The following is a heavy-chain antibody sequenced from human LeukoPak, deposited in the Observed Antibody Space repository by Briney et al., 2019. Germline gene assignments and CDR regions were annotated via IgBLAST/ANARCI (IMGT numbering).Heavy chain of an antibody. CDR1: GFTFSSYG. CDR2: IKQDGSET. CDR3: ARWYSASDY. J-gene: IGHJ4*02. Sequence: GGSLRLSCAASGFTFSSYGMHWVRQAPGKGLEWVANIKQDGSETYYVDSVRGRFTISRDNPKNSLYLQMNSLRAEDTAVYYCARWYSASDYWGQGTLVTVSS. V-gene: IGHV3-7*01. D-gene: IGHD1-26*01.